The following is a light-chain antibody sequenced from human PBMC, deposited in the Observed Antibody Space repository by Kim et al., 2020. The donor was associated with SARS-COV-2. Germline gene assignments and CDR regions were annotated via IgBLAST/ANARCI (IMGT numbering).Light chain of an antibody. J-gene: IGLJ2*01. CDR1: SGHSSYA. CDR3: QTWGTGIVV. Sequence: SVKLTCTLSSGHSSYAIAWHQQQPEKGPRYLMKLNSDGSHSKGNVIPDRFSGSSSGAERYLTISRLQSEDEADYYCQTWGTGIVVFGGGTQLTVL. CDR2: LNSDGSH. V-gene: IGLV4-69*01.